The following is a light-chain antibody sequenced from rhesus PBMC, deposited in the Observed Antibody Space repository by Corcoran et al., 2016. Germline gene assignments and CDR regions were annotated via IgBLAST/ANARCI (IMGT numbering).Light chain of an antibody. CDR2: EVS. V-gene: IGKV2-104*02. Sequence: DIVMTQTPLSLPVTPGEPASISCRSSPSLLDSEDGNTYLDWYLQKPGQSPQLLIFEVSTRASGVPDRFRGSGSDTDFTLKISRVEAEDVGVYYCMQALEFPLTFGGGTKVEIK. CDR3: MQALEFPLT. CDR1: PSLLDSEDGNTY. J-gene: IGKJ4*01.